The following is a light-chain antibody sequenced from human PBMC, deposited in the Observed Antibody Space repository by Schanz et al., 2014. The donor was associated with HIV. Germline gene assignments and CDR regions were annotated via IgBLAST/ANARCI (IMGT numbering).Light chain of an antibody. J-gene: IGKJ4*01. Sequence: DIQMTQSPSTLSASVGDRVTITCRTSQSISTWLAWYQQRPGKPPKLLIYAASTLHTGVPLRFSGSGSGTAFTLTISCLQSEDFATYYCQQCYTSPLTFGGGTKVEIK. CDR2: AAS. V-gene: IGKV1-5*01. CDR1: QSISTW. CDR3: QQCYTSPLT.